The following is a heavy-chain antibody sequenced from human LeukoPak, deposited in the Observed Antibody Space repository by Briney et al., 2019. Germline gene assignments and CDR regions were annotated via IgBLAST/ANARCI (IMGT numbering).Heavy chain of an antibody. CDR1: GFTFDDYA. CDR3: AKGKTAVAGTLSDY. Sequence: GRSLRLSCAGSGFTFDDYAMHWVRQAPGKGLEWVSGISWNSGSIGYADSVKGRFTISRDNAKNSLYLQMNSLRAEDTALYYCAKGKTAVAGTLSDYWGQGTLVTVSS. V-gene: IGHV3-9*01. CDR2: ISWNSGSI. D-gene: IGHD6-19*01. J-gene: IGHJ4*02.